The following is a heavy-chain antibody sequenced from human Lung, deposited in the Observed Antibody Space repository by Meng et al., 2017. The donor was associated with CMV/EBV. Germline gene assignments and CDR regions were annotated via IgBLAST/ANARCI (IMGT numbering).Heavy chain of an antibody. CDR1: GYTFASYG. V-gene: IGHV1-18*01. Sequence: QVQLGQSGAEVKKPGASVKVSCKASGYTFASYGLSWVRQAPGQGLEWMGWISGYNGNTKYAERLQGRVTMTADTSTSTAYMELRDLRSDDAAVYYCARSDAPGLDYWGQGTLVTVSS. D-gene: IGHD2-8*01. CDR3: ARSDAPGLDY. CDR2: ISGYNGNT. J-gene: IGHJ4*02.